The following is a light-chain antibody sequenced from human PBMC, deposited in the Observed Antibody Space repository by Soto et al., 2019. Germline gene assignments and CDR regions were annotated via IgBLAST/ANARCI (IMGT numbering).Light chain of an antibody. Sequence: AIQMTQSPSSLSASVGDRVTITCRASQGIRNNLGWYQQKPGKAPNLLIYAASSLQSGVPSRFSGSGFGTDFTLTITSLQPEDFATYYCQQGYSTPQTFGQGTKVDI. CDR3: QQGYSTPQT. CDR2: AAS. J-gene: IGKJ1*01. V-gene: IGKV1-6*01. CDR1: QGIRNN.